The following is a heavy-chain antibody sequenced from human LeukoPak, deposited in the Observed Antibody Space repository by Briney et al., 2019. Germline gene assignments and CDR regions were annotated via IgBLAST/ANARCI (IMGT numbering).Heavy chain of an antibody. CDR1: GFTFDDYA. CDR3: SKGKGKRIQLWPDLFDY. V-gene: IGHV3-9*01. CDR2: ISWNSGSI. D-gene: IGHD5-18*01. J-gene: IGHJ4*02. Sequence: GRSLRLSCAASGFTFDDYAMHWGRQAPGKGLEWVSGISWNSGSIGYADSVKGRFTISRDNAKNSLYLQMNSLRAEDTALFFCSKGKGKRIQLWPDLFDYWGQGTLVTVSS.